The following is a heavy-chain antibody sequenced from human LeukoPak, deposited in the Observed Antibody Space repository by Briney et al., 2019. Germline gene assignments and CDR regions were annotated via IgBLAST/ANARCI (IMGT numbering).Heavy chain of an antibody. J-gene: IGHJ4*02. Sequence: SDTPSLTCAVYGGSFSGYYWSWIRHPPGKGLEWIGEINHSGSTNYNPSLKSRVTISVDTSKNQFSLKLSSVTGADTAVYYCARGIVGAISPYFDYWGQGTLVTVSS. D-gene: IGHD1-26*01. V-gene: IGHV4-34*01. CDR2: INHSGST. CDR3: ARGIVGAISPYFDY. CDR1: GGSFSGYY.